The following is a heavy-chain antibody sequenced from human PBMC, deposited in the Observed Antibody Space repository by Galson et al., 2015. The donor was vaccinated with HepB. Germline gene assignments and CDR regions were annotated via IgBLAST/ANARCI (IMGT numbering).Heavy chain of an antibody. V-gene: IGHV3-21*01. CDR2: TSSSSSYI. J-gene: IGHJ4*02. CDR3: ARDSSVPFYSGSYYFDY. Sequence: SLRLSCAASGFTFSSYSMNWVRQAPGKGLEWVSSTSSSSSYIYYADSVKGRFTISRDNAKNSLYLQMNSLRAEDTAVYYCARDSSVPFYSGSYYFDYWGQGTLVTVSS. CDR1: GFTFSSYS. D-gene: IGHD1-26*01.